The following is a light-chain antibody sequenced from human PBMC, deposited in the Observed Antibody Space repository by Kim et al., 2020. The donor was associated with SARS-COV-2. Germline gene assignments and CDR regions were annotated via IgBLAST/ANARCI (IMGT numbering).Light chain of an antibody. CDR2: GNS. J-gene: IGLJ3*02. V-gene: IGLV1-40*01. CDR1: SSNSGAGYD. CDR3: QSYDSSLSGSV. Sequence: QKVTISCTWSSSNSGAGYDVHWYQPLTGTAPKLLLYGNSTRPSGVPVRFSGSKSGTSASRAITVLQAEDEADYYCQSYDSSLSGSVFGGGTQLTVL.